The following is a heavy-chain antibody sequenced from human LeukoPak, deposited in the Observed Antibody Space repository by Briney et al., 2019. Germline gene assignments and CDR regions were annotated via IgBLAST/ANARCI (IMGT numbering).Heavy chain of an antibody. CDR2: ISGSGGST. V-gene: IGHV3-23*01. CDR1: GFTFSSYA. D-gene: IGHD3-10*01. CDR3: AKDEEFPPHGSGSYFHGMDV. Sequence: GGSLRLSCAASGFTFSSYAMSWVRQAPGKGLEWVSAISGSGGSTYYADSVKGRFTISRDNSKNTLYLQMNSLRAEDTAVYYCAKDEEFPPHGSGSYFHGMDVWGQGTTVTVSS. J-gene: IGHJ6*02.